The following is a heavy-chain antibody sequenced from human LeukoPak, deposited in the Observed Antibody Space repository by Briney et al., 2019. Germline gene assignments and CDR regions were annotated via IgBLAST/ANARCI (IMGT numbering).Heavy chain of an antibody. J-gene: IGHJ4*02. D-gene: IGHD1-26*01. CDR2: FDPGDGKI. V-gene: IGHV1-24*01. CDR1: GNTLTELS. Sequence: ASVKVSCKVSGNTLTELSLHWVRQAPGKGLEWLGGFDPGDGKIIYAQKFQGRVTMTEDRSTDTAYMDLISLRSDDTAVYYCATGGLWDLLNYWCQGSMVTVSS. CDR3: ATGGLWDLLNY.